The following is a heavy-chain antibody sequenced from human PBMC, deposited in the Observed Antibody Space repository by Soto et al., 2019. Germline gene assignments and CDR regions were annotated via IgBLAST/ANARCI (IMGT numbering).Heavy chain of an antibody. J-gene: IGHJ5*02. Sequence: GSLRLSCAASGFTFSDYYMSSIRQAPGKELEWVSYISSSGSTIYYADSVKGRFTISRDNAKNSLYLQMNSLRAEDTAVYYCAGERSKFYNWFDPWGQGTLVTVSS. V-gene: IGHV3-11*01. CDR2: ISSSGSTI. CDR1: GFTFSDYY. CDR3: AGERSKFYNWFDP.